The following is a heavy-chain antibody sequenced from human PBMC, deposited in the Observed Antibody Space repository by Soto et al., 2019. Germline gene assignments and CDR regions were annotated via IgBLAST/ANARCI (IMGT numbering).Heavy chain of an antibody. J-gene: IGHJ1*01. CDR2: IRDKAQSYST. D-gene: IGHD3-16*01. CDR1: GFAVSDHY. CDR3: ADFTLGADDIP. V-gene: IGHV3-72*01. Sequence: EVQLVESGGDLVQPGGSLRLSCVASGFAVSDHYMDWVRLAPGKGLEWVGLIRDKAQSYSTEYAESGRGRFTISRDYSKKSLYRQMISLTTEDTAIYYCADFTLGADDIPRVQGTLVTVSS.